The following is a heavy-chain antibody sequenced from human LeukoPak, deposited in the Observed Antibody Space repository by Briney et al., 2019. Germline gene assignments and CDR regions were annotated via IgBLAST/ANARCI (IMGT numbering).Heavy chain of an antibody. CDR3: AKDLRVVVPAAMDY. V-gene: IGHV3-30*18. Sequence: GGSLRLSCAASGFTFSSYGMHWVRQAPGKGLEWVAVISYDGSNKYYADSVKGRFTISRDNPKNTLYLQMNSLRAEDTAVYYCAKDLRVVVPAAMDYWGQGTLVTVSS. J-gene: IGHJ4*02. CDR1: GFTFSSYG. D-gene: IGHD2-2*01. CDR2: ISYDGSNK.